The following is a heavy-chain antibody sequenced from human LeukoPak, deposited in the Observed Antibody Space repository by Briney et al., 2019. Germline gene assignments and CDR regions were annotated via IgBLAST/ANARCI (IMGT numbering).Heavy chain of an antibody. D-gene: IGHD2-15*01. CDR2: ISAYNGNT. V-gene: IGHV1-18*01. CDR3: ARDDVGGSRRRDAFDI. Sequence: ASVKVSCKASGYTFTSYGISWVRQAPGQGLEWMGWISAYNGNTNYAQKLQGTVTMTTDTSTSTAYLELRRLRSDDTAVYYCARDDVGGSRRRDAFDIWGQGTMVTVSS. CDR1: GYTFTSYG. J-gene: IGHJ3*02.